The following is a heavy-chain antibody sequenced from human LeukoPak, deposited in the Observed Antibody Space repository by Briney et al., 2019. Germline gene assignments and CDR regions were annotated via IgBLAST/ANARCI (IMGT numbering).Heavy chain of an antibody. J-gene: IGHJ3*02. CDR3: ARDYDSSRYTGAFDI. CDR2: ISSSSSYI. CDR1: GLTFSSYS. Sequence: GGSLRLSCAASGLTFSSYSMNWVRQAPGKGLEWVSSISSSSSYIYYADSVRGRFTISRDNAKNSLYLQMNSLRAEDTAVYYCARDYDSSRYTGAFDIWGQGTMVTVSS. V-gene: IGHV3-21*01. D-gene: IGHD3-22*01.